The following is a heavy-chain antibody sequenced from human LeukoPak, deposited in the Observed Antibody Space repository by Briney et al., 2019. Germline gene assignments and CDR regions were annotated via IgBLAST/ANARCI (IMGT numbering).Heavy chain of an antibody. V-gene: IGHV1-69*04. Sequence: VASVKVSCKASGGTFSSYAISWVRQAPGQGLEWTGRIIPILGIANYAQKFQGRVTITADKSTSTAYMELRSLRSDDTAVYYCAREGLGELTLDYWGQGTLVTVSS. CDR2: IIPILGIA. D-gene: IGHD3-16*01. CDR3: AREGLGELTLDY. CDR1: GGTFSSYA. J-gene: IGHJ4*02.